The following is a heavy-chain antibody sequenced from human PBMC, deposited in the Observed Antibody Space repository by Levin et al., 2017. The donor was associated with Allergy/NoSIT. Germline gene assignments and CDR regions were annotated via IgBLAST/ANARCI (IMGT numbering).Heavy chain of an antibody. Sequence: SCAASGFTFSSYEMNWVRRAPGKGLEWVSYISSTGSTIYSADSVKGRFTISRDNAKNSLYLHMNSLRAEDTAVYYCARQLGNFWSGYNYVDYWRQGTLVTVSS. CDR2: ISSTGSTI. V-gene: IGHV3-48*03. CDR3: ARQLGNFWSGYNYVDY. D-gene: IGHD3-3*01. CDR1: GFTFSSYE. J-gene: IGHJ4*02.